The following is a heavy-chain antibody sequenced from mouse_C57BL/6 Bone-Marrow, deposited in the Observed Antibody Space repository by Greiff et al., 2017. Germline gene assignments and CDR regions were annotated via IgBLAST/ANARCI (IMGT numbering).Heavy chain of an antibody. CDR3: ARRGVVATPYWNFDV. J-gene: IGHJ1*03. D-gene: IGHD1-1*01. CDR2: ISSGGSYT. CDR1: GFTFSSYG. V-gene: IGHV5-6*01. Sequence: EVQRVESGGDLVKPGGSLKLSCAASGFTFSSYGMSWVRQTPDKRLEWVATISSGGSYTYYPDSVKGRFTISRDNAKNTLYLQMSSLKSEDTAMYYCARRGVVATPYWNFDVWGTGTTVTVSS.